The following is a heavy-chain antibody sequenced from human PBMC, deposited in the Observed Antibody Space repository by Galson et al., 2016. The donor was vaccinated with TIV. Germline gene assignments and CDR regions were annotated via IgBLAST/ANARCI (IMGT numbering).Heavy chain of an antibody. CDR1: GFTFSRYG. V-gene: IGHV3-30*18. CDR2: IPNDGSNK. J-gene: IGHJ3*02. Sequence: SLRLSCAASGFTFSRYGIHWVRQAPGKGLEWVAVIPNDGSNKYYADSVKGRFTISRDNSKDTLYLQMNNLRAEDTAVYYCAKINYQFLLSDAFDIWGQGTMVTVSS. D-gene: IGHD2-15*01. CDR3: AKINYQFLLSDAFDI.